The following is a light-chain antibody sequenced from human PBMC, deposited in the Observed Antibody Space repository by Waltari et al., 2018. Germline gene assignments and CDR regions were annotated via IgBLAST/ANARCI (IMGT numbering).Light chain of an antibody. CDR1: RPQLAPHY. V-gene: IGLV1-47*01. Sequence: QSVLTQPPSASGTPGQRVTIPCSGSRPQLAPHYVSWYQHLPATTPKLLISRNEQRPSGVPDRFSGSKSGTSASLDISGLRSEDEGDYYCAAWDGGVSGPHVFGTGTKVTVL. CDR3: AAWDGGVSGPHV. CDR2: RNE. J-gene: IGLJ1*01.